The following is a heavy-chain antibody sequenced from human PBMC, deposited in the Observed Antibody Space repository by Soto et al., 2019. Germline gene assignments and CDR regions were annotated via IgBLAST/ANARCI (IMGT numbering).Heavy chain of an antibody. CDR1: GGTFSSYA. J-gene: IGHJ4*02. D-gene: IGHD2-21*02. Sequence: ASVKVSCKASGGTFSSYAISWVRQAPGQGLEWMGGIIPIFGTANYAQKFQGRVTITADESTSTAYMELSSLRSEDTAVYYCASLAYCGGDCHTYFDYWRQGTLVTVSS. CDR2: IIPIFGTA. CDR3: ASLAYCGGDCHTYFDY. V-gene: IGHV1-69*13.